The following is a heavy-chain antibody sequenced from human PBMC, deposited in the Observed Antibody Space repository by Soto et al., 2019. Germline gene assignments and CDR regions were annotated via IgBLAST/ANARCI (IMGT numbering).Heavy chain of an antibody. Sequence: ASVKVSCKASGFRFSDYGCNWLREAPGQGLEWMGWISAFNGNTETAQGLQDRVTMTTDSSTTTAHMDLTNLTTDDTAIYYCARSYYLADAFDVWGQGTMVTVSS. J-gene: IGHJ3*01. CDR2: ISAFNGNT. D-gene: IGHD3-16*01. CDR3: ARSYYLADAFDV. V-gene: IGHV1-18*01. CDR1: GFRFSDYG.